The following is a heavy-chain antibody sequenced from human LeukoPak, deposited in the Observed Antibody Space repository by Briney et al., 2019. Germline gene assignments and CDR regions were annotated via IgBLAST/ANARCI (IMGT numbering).Heavy chain of an antibody. CDR1: GFTFSSYW. D-gene: IGHD1-26*01. V-gene: IGHV3-7*01. CDR2: IKQDGSEK. CDR3: ARAVGATPPFYFQH. Sequence: PGGSLRLSCAASGFTFSSYWMSWVRQAPGKGLEWVANIKQDGSEKYYVDSVNGRFTISRDNAKNSLYLQMNSLRAEDTAVYYCARAVGATPPFYFQHWGQGTLVTVSS. J-gene: IGHJ1*01.